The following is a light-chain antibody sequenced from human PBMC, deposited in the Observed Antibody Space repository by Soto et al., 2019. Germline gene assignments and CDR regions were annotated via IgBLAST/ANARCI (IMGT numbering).Light chain of an antibody. CDR1: SSNIGAGYD. CDR2: GNT. Sequence: QSVLTQPPSVSGARGHRVTISCTGSSSNIGAGYDVHWYQQLPGTAPKLLIYGNTNRPSGVPDRFSGSKSGTSASLAITGLQAEDEADYYCQSYDSSLSGPSFVFGTGTKLTVL. CDR3: QSYDSSLSGPSFV. J-gene: IGLJ1*01. V-gene: IGLV1-40*01.